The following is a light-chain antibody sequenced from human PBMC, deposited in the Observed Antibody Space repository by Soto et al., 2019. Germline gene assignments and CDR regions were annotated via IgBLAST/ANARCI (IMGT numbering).Light chain of an antibody. CDR1: NSDIGVYNY. CDR2: EVF. J-gene: IGLJ2*01. Sequence: QSALTQPASVSGSLGQSITISCTGTNSDIGVYNYVSWYQQHPGKAPRLIIYEVFNRPSGISHRFSGSKSGNTASLTISGLLTEDEADYCCSSDTTSTTVPFGGGTKLTVL. V-gene: IGLV2-14*01. CDR3: SSDTTSTTVP.